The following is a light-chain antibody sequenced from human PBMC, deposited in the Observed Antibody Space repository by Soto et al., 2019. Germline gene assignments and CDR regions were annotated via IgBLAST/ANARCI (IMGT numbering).Light chain of an antibody. V-gene: IGKV1-27*01. CDR3: QKYNSAPLT. CDR1: QGISNY. J-gene: IGKJ4*01. CDR2: AAS. Sequence: DIPMTQSPSSLSASVGDRVTITCRASQGISNYLAWYQQKPGKVPKLLICAASTLQSGVPSRFSVSGSGTDFTLANISLQPEGVATYYCQKYNSAPLTFGGGTKVEIK.